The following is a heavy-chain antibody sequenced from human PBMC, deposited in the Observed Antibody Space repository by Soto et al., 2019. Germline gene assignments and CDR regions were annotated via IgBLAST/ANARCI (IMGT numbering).Heavy chain of an antibody. Sequence: QVQLVQSGAEVRKPGASVKVSCKSSGYTFNRHYIQWVRQAPGQGLEWMGMIDPSGGDTNYAKKFQSRVTLTSDTSTSTVYMELSSLRSEDTAVYYGAKRRGVGLTRSSFDYWGPGTLVIVSS. J-gene: IGHJ4*02. D-gene: IGHD1-26*01. V-gene: IGHV1-46*02. CDR2: IDPSGGDT. CDR1: GYTFNRHY. CDR3: AKRRGVGLTRSSFDY.